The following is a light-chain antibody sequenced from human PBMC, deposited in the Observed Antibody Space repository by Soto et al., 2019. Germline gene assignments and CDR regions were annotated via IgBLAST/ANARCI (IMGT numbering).Light chain of an antibody. CDR3: QSADSSGNYVV. Sequence: SYELTQPPSVSVSPGQTARITCSGDALPKQYAYWYQQKPGQAPVLVLYKDSERPSGIPERFSGSSSGTTVTLTISGVQAEDEADYYCQSADSSGNYVVFGGGTKVTVL. J-gene: IGLJ2*01. CDR2: KDS. CDR1: ALPKQY. V-gene: IGLV3-25*03.